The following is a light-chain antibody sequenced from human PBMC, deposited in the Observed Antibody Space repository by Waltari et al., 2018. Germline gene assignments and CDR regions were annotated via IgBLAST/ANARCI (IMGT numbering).Light chain of an antibody. CDR3: QQSYSTPWT. J-gene: IGKJ1*01. CDR1: QSISSY. Sequence: DIQMTQSPSSLSASVGGRVTITCRASQSISSYLNWYQQKPGKAPKLLIYAASSLQSGVPSRFSGSGSGTDFTLTISSLQPADLATYYCQQSYSTPWTFGQGTKVEIK. CDR2: AAS. V-gene: IGKV1-39*01.